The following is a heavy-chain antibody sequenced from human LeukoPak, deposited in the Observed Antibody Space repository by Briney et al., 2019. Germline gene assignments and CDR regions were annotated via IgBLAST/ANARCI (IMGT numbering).Heavy chain of an antibody. V-gene: IGHV3-30*02. CDR1: GFTFSSYG. Sequence: GGSLRLSCAASGFTFSSYGMHWVRQAPGKGLEWVAFIRYDGSNKYYADSVKGRFNISRDNSKNTLYLQMNSLRAEDTAVYYCAKDGPNPQRWLQHKQGYYYYMDVWGKGTTVTISS. CDR2: IRYDGSNK. D-gene: IGHD5-24*01. CDR3: AKDGPNPQRWLQHKQGYYYYMDV. J-gene: IGHJ6*03.